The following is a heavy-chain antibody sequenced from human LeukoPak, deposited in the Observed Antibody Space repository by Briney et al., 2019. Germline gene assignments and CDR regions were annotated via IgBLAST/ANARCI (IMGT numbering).Heavy chain of an antibody. Sequence: PSETLSLTCTVSGGSISSSSYYWGWIRQPPGKGVEWIGSIYYSGSTYYNPSLKSRVTISVDTSKNQFSLKLSSVTAADTAVYYCARDHGPTVATSPFYSYYMDVWGKGTTVTVSS. CDR2: IYYSGST. V-gene: IGHV4-39*07. D-gene: IGHD4-11*01. J-gene: IGHJ6*03. CDR1: GGSISSSSYY. CDR3: ARDHGPTVATSPFYSYYMDV.